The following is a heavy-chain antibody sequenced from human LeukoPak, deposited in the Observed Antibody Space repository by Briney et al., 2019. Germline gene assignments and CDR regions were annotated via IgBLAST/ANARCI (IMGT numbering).Heavy chain of an antibody. CDR1: GFTLSRYG. CDR2: IRFDGSIK. J-gene: IGHJ4*02. V-gene: IGHV3-30*02. CDR3: TREWGTAADY. Sequence: GGSLRLSCAASGFTLSRYGMHWVRQAPGKGLEWVAFIRFDGSIKYYADSVKGRFAISRDNSKNTLYLQMNSLRAEDTAVYYCTREWGTAADYWGQGTLVTVSS. D-gene: IGHD6-13*01.